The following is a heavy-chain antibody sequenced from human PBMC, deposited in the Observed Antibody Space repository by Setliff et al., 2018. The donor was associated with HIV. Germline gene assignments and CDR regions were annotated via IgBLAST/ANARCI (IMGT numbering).Heavy chain of an antibody. V-gene: IGHV3-7*01. Sequence: PGGSLRLSCAGSGFPFNKYWMTWVRQAPGKGLEWVANIKQDGGERYYVDSVKGRFTITRDNAKKFVYLEMKSLRGDDTGIYFCARDLPVAGTSDNWGQGTLVTVSS. CDR2: IKQDGGER. CDR1: GFPFNKYW. J-gene: IGHJ4*02. CDR3: ARDLPVAGTSDN. D-gene: IGHD6-19*01.